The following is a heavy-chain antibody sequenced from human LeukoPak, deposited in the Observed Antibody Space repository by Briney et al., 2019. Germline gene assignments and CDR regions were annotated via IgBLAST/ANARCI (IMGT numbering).Heavy chain of an antibody. CDR1: GFTVSSNS. CDR2: IYSGGNT. CDR3: ARHETTVTTSSCFDY. J-gene: IGHJ4*02. Sequence: GGSLRLSCTVSGFTVSSNSMSWVRQAPGKGLEWVSFIYSGGNTHYSDSVKGRFTISRDNSKNTLYLQMNSLRAEDTAVYYCARHETTVTTSSCFDYWGQGTLVTVSS. V-gene: IGHV3-66*04. D-gene: IGHD4-17*01.